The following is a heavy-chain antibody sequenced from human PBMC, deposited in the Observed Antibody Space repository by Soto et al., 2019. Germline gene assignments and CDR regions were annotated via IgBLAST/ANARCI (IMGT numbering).Heavy chain of an antibody. CDR3: ARGIRVGATFYGMDV. J-gene: IGHJ6*02. CDR2: ISHSGST. V-gene: IGHV4-34*01. D-gene: IGHD1-26*01. Sequence: SEALSLTCAVYCGSFSGYYWSWIRQPPGKGLEWIGEISHSGSTNYNPSLKSRLTISVDTSKNQFSLKLSSATAADTAVYYCARGIRVGATFYGMDVWGQGTTVTVSS. CDR1: CGSFSGYY.